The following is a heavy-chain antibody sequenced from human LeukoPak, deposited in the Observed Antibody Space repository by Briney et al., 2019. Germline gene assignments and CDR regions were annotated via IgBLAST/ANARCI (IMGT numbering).Heavy chain of an antibody. CDR3: ARGSGVITGTDE. CDR2: IKDDGSHT. J-gene: IGHJ4*02. V-gene: IGHV3-74*01. Sequence: GSLRLSCAASGFTFSSHWMHWVRQAPGKGLVWVSRIKDDGSHTNYADSVKGRFTISRDNAKNTLSLQMNSLRAEDTAVYYCARGSGVITGTDEWGQGTLVTVSS. CDR1: GFTFSSHW. D-gene: IGHD6-25*01.